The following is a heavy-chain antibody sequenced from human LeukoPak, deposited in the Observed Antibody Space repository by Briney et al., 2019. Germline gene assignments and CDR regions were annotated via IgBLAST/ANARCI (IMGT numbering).Heavy chain of an antibody. D-gene: IGHD2-8*02. Sequence: SETLSLTCTVSGYSISSGYYWGWIRQPPGKGLEWIGEIYHSGSTNYNPSLKSRVTISVDKSKNQFSLKLSSVTAADTAVYYCARVRGSPVTGAFDIWGQGTMVTVSS. J-gene: IGHJ3*02. CDR3: ARVRGSPVTGAFDI. CDR2: IYHSGST. CDR1: GYSISSGYY. V-gene: IGHV4-38-2*02.